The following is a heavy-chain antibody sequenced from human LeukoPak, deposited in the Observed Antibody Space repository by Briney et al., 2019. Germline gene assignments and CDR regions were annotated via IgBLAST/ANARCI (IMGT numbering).Heavy chain of an antibody. Sequence: GASVTVSCKASGYTFTGYAIQWVRQAPGQRLEWMGWINAGNGNTKYSQKFQGRVTITRDTSANTVYMELSSLRSEDTAVYYCARGPLGRNGDYFDYWGQGTLATVSS. CDR1: GYTFTGYA. J-gene: IGHJ4*02. CDR2: INAGNGNT. D-gene: IGHD7-27*01. V-gene: IGHV1-3*01. CDR3: ARGPLGRNGDYFDY.